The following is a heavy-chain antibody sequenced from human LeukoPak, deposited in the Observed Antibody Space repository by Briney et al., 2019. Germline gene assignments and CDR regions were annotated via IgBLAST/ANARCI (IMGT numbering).Heavy chain of an antibody. CDR1: GGSISSYY. D-gene: IGHD2-2*01. V-gene: IGHV4-59*01. CDR2: IYYSGST. J-gene: IGHJ6*02. Sequence: SETLSLTCSVSGGSISSYYWSWIRQPPGKGLEYIGFIYYSGSTNYNPSLKSRVTISVDTSKDQFSLNLTSVTAADTAVYYCARLKCISTTCPSRYVMDVWGQGTTVTVSS. CDR3: ARLKCISTTCPSRYVMDV.